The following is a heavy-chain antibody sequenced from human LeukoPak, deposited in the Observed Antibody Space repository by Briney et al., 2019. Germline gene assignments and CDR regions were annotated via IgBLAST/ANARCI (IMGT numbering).Heavy chain of an antibody. CDR1: GFTFGSYW. Sequence: GGSLRLSCAASGFTFGSYWMSWIRQAPGKGLEWVANIKQDGSEKYYVDSVNGRFTISRDNAKNSLYLQMNSLRAEDTAVYYCARDILVATLGINWFDPWGQGTLVTVSS. V-gene: IGHV3-7*01. CDR2: IKQDGSEK. CDR3: ARDILVATLGINWFDP. D-gene: IGHD5-12*01. J-gene: IGHJ5*02.